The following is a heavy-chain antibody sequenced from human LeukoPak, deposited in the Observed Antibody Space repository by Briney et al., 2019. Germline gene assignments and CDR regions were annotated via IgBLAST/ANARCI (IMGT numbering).Heavy chain of an antibody. D-gene: IGHD3-10*01. CDR2: ISGSGGGT. CDR1: GFTFSSYA. J-gene: IGHJ4*02. CDR3: AKVVGSGSGSYLDY. Sequence: PGGSLRLSCAASGFTFSSYAMRWVRQAPGKGLEWVSTISGSGGGTYYADSVKGRFTISRDNSKNTLYLQMNSLRAEDTALYYCAKVVGSGSGSYLDYWGQGTLVTVSS. V-gene: IGHV3-23*01.